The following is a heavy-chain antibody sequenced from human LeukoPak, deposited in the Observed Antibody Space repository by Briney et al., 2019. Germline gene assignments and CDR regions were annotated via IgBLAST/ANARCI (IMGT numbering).Heavy chain of an antibody. CDR2: ISSSGTTI. CDR1: GFTFSDYY. CDR3: ARSIADPKSMDV. J-gene: IGHJ6*03. D-gene: IGHD6-6*01. Sequence: GGSLRLSCAASGFTFSDYYMSWIRQAPGKGLEWVSYISSSGTTIYYADSVKGRFTISRDNAKNTLYLQMNRLRSDDTAVYYCARSIADPKSMDVWGKGTTVTVSS. V-gene: IGHV3-11*01.